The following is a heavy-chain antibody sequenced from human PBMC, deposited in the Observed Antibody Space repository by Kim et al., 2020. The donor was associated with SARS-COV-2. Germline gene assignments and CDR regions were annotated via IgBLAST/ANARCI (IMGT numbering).Heavy chain of an antibody. D-gene: IGHD3-3*01. CDR2: ISGSGGST. Sequence: GGSLRLSCAASGFTFSSYAMSWVRQAPGKGLEWVSAISGSGGSTYYADSVKGRFTISRDNSKNTLYLQMNSLRAEDTAVYYCAKSAPPVLRFLEWLLGPFDYWGQGTLVTVSS. CDR3: AKSAPPVLRFLEWLLGPFDY. V-gene: IGHV3-23*01. J-gene: IGHJ4*02. CDR1: GFTFSSYA.